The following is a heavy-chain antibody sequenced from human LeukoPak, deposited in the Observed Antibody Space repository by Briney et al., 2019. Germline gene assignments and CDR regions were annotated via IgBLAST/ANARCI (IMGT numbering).Heavy chain of an antibody. V-gene: IGHV3-33*01. CDR2: IWHDGTNK. Sequence: QPGRSLRLSCAASGFSFSSYGMHWVRQAPGKGLEWVAVIWHDGTNKYYADSVRGRVTISRDNSKNTLYLQMNSLRAEDTAVYYCARDWFGYSGYDWGAFDIWGQGTMVTVSS. CDR3: ARDWFGYSGYDWGAFDI. CDR1: GFSFSSYG. D-gene: IGHD5-12*01. J-gene: IGHJ3*02.